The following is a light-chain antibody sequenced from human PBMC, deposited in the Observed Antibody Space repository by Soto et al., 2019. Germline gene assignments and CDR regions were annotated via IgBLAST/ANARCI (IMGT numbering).Light chain of an antibody. Sequence: DIQMTQSPSTPSASVGDTVTIACRASQGISSYLAWYQQKPGKAPKLLIYAASTLQSGIPSRFSGSGSGTEFTLTISSLQPEDFATYYCQQLNSYPITFGQGTRLEIK. J-gene: IGKJ5*01. CDR2: AAS. CDR3: QQLNSYPIT. CDR1: QGISSY. V-gene: IGKV1-9*01.